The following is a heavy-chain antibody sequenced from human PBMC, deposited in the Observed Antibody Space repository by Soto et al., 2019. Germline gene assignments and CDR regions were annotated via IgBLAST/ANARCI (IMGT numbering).Heavy chain of an antibody. CDR3: ARDEGYDILTGSLDP. V-gene: IGHV4-39*07. CDR2: IYYSGST. CDR1: GGSISSSSYY. Sequence: SETLSLSCTVSGGSISSSSYYWGWIRQPPGKGLEWIGSIYYSGSTYYNPSLKSRVTISVDNSKTTLYLQMGSLRAEDMAVYYCARDEGYDILTGSLDPWGQGTLVTVSS. D-gene: IGHD3-9*01. J-gene: IGHJ5*02.